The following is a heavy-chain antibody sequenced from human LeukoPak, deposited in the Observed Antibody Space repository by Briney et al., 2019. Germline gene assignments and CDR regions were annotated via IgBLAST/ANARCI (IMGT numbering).Heavy chain of an antibody. CDR1: GFTFSSYS. Sequence: GGSLRLSCAASGFTFSSYSMNWVRQAPGKGLEWVSSISSSSSYIYYADSVKGRFTISRDNAKNSLYLQMNSLRAEDTAVYYCARDSPDIVVVPAAPGDYWGQGTLVTVSS. D-gene: IGHD2-2*01. CDR2: ISSSSSYI. CDR3: ARDSPDIVVVPAAPGDY. J-gene: IGHJ4*02. V-gene: IGHV3-21*01.